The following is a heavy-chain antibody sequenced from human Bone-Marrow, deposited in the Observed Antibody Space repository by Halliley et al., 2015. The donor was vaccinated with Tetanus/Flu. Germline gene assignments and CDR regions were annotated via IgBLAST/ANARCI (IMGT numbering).Heavy chain of an antibody. D-gene: IGHD3-10*01. Sequence: SLRLSCAGSGFSFSRYGMHWVRQAPGKGLEWVAIISYDGSNEFYADSVKGRFTISRDNSKNTLYLQMNTLRDEDTAVYYCARRGQDSAGSHFDYWGQGILVTVSS. CDR3: ARRGQDSAGSHFDY. CDR2: ISYDGSNE. V-gene: IGHV3-30*03. CDR1: GFSFSRYG. J-gene: IGHJ4*02.